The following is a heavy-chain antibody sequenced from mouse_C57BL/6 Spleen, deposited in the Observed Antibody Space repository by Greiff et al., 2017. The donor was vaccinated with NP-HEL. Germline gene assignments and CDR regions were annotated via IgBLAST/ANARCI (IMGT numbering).Heavy chain of an antibody. V-gene: IGHV1-22*01. J-gene: IGHJ1*03. CDR2: INPNNGGT. CDR3: ARRGIYYDGSSPYWYCDV. Sequence: EVQLQQSGPELVKPGASVKMSCKASGYTFTDYNMHWVKQSHGKSLEWIGYINPNNGGTSYNQKFKGKATLTVNKSSSTAYMELRSLTSEDSAVYYCARRGIYYDGSSPYWYCDVWGTGTTVTVSS. D-gene: IGHD1-1*01. CDR1: GYTFTDYN.